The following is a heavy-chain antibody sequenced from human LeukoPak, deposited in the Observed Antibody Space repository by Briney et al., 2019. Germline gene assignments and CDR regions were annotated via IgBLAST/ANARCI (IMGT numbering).Heavy chain of an antibody. Sequence: GGSLRLSCAASGFTFSTYSMNWVRHAPGKGPVWVSRIKTDGSITNYADSVKGRFTISRDNAKNTLYLQMNSLRAEDTAVYYCAELGITMIGGVWGKGTTVTISS. CDR3: AELGITMIGGV. CDR2: IKTDGSIT. D-gene: IGHD3-10*02. CDR1: GFTFSTYS. J-gene: IGHJ6*04. V-gene: IGHV3-74*01.